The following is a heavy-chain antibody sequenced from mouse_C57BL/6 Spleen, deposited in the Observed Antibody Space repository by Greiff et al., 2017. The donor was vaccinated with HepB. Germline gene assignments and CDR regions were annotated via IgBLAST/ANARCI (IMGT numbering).Heavy chain of an antibody. CDR2: INPYNGGT. CDR3: ARGPRNYWYFDV. J-gene: IGHJ1*03. Sequence: EVQLQQSGPVLVKPGASVKMSCKASGYTFTDYYMNWVKQSHGKSLEWIGVINPYNGGTSYNQKFKGKATLTVDKSSSTAYMALNSLTSEDSAVYYCARGPRNYWYFDVWGTGTTVTVSS. CDR1: GYTFTDYY. V-gene: IGHV1-19*01.